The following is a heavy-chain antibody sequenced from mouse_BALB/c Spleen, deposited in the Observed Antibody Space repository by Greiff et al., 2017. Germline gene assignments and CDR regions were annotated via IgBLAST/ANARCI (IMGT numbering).Heavy chain of an antibody. CDR2: INPSNGGT. CDR3: ASWDEFAY. CDR1: GYTFTSYY. J-gene: IGHJ3*01. D-gene: IGHD4-1*01. Sequence: VQLQESGAELVKPGASVKLSCKASGYTFTSYYMYWVKQRPGQGLEWIGGINPSNGGTNFNEKFKSKATLTVDKSSSTAYMQLSSLTSEDSAVYYCASWDEFAYGGQGTLVTVAA. V-gene: IGHV1S81*02.